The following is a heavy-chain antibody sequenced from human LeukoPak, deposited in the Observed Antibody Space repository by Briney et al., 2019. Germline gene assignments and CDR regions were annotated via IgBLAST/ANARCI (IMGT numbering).Heavy chain of an antibody. CDR2: SRNKANTYTT. J-gene: IGHJ4*02. D-gene: IGHD3-10*01. CDR1: GFTFSDHY. V-gene: IGHV3-72*01. CDR3: ARDYNYYGSGSYHDY. Sequence: PGGSLRLSCATSGFTFSDHYMDWVRQAPGKGLEWVGRSRNKANTYTTEYGASVKGRFTISRDDSKNSLYLQMNSLRAEDTAVYYCARDYNYYGSGSYHDYWGQGTLVTVSS.